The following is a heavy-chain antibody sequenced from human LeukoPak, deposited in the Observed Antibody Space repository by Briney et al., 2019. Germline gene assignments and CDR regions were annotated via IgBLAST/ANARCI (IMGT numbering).Heavy chain of an antibody. CDR3: ARDGLAYYGMDV. J-gene: IGHJ6*02. CDR1: GFTFSSYS. V-gene: IGHV3-21*01. CDR2: ISSSSSYI. Sequence: GGSLRLSCAASGFTFSSYSMNWVRQAPGKGLEWASSISSSSSYIYYADSVKGRFTISRDNAKNSLYLQMNSLRAEDTAVYYCARDGLAYYGMDVWGQGTTVTVSS.